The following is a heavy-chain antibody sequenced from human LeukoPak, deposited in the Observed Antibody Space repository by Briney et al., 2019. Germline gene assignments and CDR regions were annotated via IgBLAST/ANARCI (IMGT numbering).Heavy chain of an antibody. CDR1: GGSITSGGYY. D-gene: IGHD3-16*02. Sequence: PSETLSLTCTVSGGSITSGGYYWSWIRQPPGKGLEWIGEINHSGSTNYNPSLKSRVTISVDTSKNQFSLKLSSVTAADTAVYYCARGGSSVWGSYRWKGDAFDIWGQGTMVTVSS. V-gene: IGHV4-34*01. CDR3: ARGGSSVWGSYRWKGDAFDI. CDR2: INHSGST. J-gene: IGHJ3*02.